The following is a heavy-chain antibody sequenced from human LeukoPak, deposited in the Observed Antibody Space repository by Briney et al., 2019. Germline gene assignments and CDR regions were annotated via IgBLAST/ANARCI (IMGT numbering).Heavy chain of an antibody. Sequence: PGGPLRLSCAASGFTFSSYAMSWVRQAPGKGLEWVANIKQDGSEKHYVDSVKGRFSMSRDNAKSSLFLQMNSLRAEDTALYYCARVFADSTGWFPYYFDSWGQGTLVTVSS. CDR2: IKQDGSEK. D-gene: IGHD6-19*01. J-gene: IGHJ4*02. CDR3: ARVFADSTGWFPYYFDS. V-gene: IGHV3-7*01. CDR1: GFTFSSYA.